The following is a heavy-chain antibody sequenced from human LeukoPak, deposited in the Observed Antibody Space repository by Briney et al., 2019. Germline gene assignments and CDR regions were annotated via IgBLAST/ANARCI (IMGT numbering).Heavy chain of an antibody. J-gene: IGHJ3*02. CDR1: GGSISSYY. D-gene: IGHD4-17*01. CDR3: ARDYGDYGNGAFDI. CDR2: FYHSGST. V-gene: IGHV4-59*12. Sequence: SETLSLTCTVSGGSISSYYWSWIRQPPGKGLEWIGYFYHSGSTYYNPSLKSRVTISVDRSKNQFSLKLSSVTAADTAVYYCARDYGDYGNGAFDIWGQGTMVTVSS.